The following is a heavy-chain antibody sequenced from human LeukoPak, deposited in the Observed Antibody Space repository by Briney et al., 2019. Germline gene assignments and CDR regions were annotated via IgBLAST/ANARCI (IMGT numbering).Heavy chain of an antibody. J-gene: IGHJ4*02. CDR1: GFTFSDYS. CDR2: ISSDGTTI. V-gene: IGHV3-11*01. CDR3: ARRAGAYSHPHDY. D-gene: IGHD4/OR15-4a*01. Sequence: GGSLRLSCAASGFTFSDYSMTWIRQAPGKGLEWVSHISSDGTTIYYADSVKGRFTISRDNAKNSLYLQMNSLRAEDTAVYYCARRAGAYSHPHDYWGQGTLVTVSS.